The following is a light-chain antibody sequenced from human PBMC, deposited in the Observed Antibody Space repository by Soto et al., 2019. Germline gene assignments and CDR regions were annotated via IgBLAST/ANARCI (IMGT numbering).Light chain of an antibody. J-gene: IGKJ1*01. CDR1: QSVSSY. CDR3: QHTLKLPTT. CDR2: DTS. V-gene: IGKV3-11*01. Sequence: EIGLKLSPATLSLSQGERATLSCRASQSVSSYLAWYQQKAGRPPRLLIYDTSARAAGIPAWFSGSGSATEFTLTISSLQSEDFALYYCQHTLKLPTTFGQ.